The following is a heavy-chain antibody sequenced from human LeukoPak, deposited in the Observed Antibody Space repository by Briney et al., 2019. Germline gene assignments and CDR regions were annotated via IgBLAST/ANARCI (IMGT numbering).Heavy chain of an antibody. V-gene: IGHV3-23*01. CDR3: ARDPPAPKYYYDSSGSSAV. CDR2: ISGSGGST. J-gene: IGHJ4*02. Sequence: GSLRLSCAASGFTFSSYGMNWVRQAPGKGLEWVSAISGSGGSTYYADSVKGRFTISRDNSKNTLYLQMNSLRAEDTAVYYCARDPPAPKYYYDSSGSSAVWGQGTLVTVSS. CDR1: GFTFSSYG. D-gene: IGHD3-22*01.